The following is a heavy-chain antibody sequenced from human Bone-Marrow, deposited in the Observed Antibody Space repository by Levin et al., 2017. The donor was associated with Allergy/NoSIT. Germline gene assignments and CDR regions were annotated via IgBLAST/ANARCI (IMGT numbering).Heavy chain of an antibody. D-gene: IGHD1-1*01. Sequence: ASVKVSCKASGYIFTGYYMHWVRQAPGQGLEWMGWINPNSGGTNYAQKFQGRVTMTRDTPISTAYMELTRLRSDDTAVYYCARGAGTGIYYGMDVWGQGTTVTVSS. CDR2: INPNSGGT. CDR1: GYIFTGYY. J-gene: IGHJ6*02. V-gene: IGHV1-2*02. CDR3: ARGAGTGIYYGMDV.